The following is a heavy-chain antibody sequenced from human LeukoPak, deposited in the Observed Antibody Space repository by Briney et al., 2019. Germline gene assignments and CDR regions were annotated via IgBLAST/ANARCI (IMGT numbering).Heavy chain of an antibody. D-gene: IGHD3-10*01. CDR3: AREVTYYYGSGSYYNEVY. V-gene: IGHV3-53*01. Sequence: GGSLRLSCAASGFTVSSNYMSWVRQAPGKGLEWVSVIYSGGSTYYADSVKGRFTISRDNSKNTLYLQMNSLRAEDTAVYYRAREVTYYYGSGSYYNEVYWGQGTLVTVSS. CDR2: IYSGGST. CDR1: GFTVSSNY. J-gene: IGHJ4*02.